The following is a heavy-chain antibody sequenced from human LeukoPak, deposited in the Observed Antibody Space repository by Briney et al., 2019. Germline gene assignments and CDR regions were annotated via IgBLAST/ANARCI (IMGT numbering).Heavy chain of an antibody. CDR1: GFALSTYW. CDR2: INQFGGDV. D-gene: IGHD2-2*01. V-gene: IGHV3-7*01. CDR3: TRVRVVVPSAFDYCDF. Sequence: GGSLRLSCEVSGFALSTYWMSWVRQAPGKGLEWVANINQFGGDVHYVDSVKGRFTISRDNAENSLYLQMNSLRAEDTAVYYCTRVRVVVPSAFDYCDFWGQGTPVTVSS. J-gene: IGHJ4*02.